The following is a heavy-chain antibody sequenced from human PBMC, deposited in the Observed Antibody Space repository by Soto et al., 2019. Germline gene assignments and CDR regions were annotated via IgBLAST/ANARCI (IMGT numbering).Heavy chain of an antibody. Sequence: QVQLVESGGGVVQPGRSLRLSCAASGFTFSSYAMHWVRQAPGKGLEWVAVISYDGSNKYYADSVKGRFTISRDNSKNTLYLQMNRLRAEDTAVYYCSRDRGRDGSGRYYYGMDVWGQGTTVTVSS. CDR1: GFTFSSYA. D-gene: IGHD1-26*01. V-gene: IGHV3-30-3*01. CDR2: ISYDGSNK. CDR3: SRDRGRDGSGRYYYGMDV. J-gene: IGHJ6*02.